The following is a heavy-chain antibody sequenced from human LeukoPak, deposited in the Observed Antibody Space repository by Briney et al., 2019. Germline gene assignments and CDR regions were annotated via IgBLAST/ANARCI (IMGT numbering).Heavy chain of an antibody. CDR1: GFTFSSYS. J-gene: IGHJ5*02. Sequence: GGSLRLSCAASGFTFSSYSMNWVRQAPGKGLEWVSSMSSGSSYIYYADSVKGRFTISRDNAKNSLYLQMNSLRAEDTAVYYCARDLRGSSWYEGRGNWFDPWGQGTLVTVSS. D-gene: IGHD6-13*01. CDR2: MSSGSSYI. V-gene: IGHV3-21*01. CDR3: ARDLRGSSWYEGRGNWFDP.